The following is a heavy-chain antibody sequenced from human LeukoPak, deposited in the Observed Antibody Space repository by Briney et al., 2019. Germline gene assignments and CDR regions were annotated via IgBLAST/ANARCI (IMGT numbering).Heavy chain of an antibody. CDR1: GGSISTYS. J-gene: IGHJ4*02. V-gene: IGHV4-59*12. Sequence: SETLSLTCTVSGGSISTYSWNWIRQPPGKGLEWIGYIYYSGSTNYNPSLKSRVTISVDTSKNQFSLNLSSVTAADTAVYYCARDRSFSSSPFDYWGQGTLVTVSS. CDR2: IYYSGST. D-gene: IGHD6-6*01. CDR3: ARDRSFSSSPFDY.